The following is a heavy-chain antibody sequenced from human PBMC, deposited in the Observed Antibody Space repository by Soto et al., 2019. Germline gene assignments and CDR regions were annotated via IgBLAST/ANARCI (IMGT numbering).Heavy chain of an antibody. Sequence: PSETLSLTCTVSGDPISSPDYYWSWIRLAPGKGLELIGYVYYRGSIYYTPAFESRVSISVDTSKNQFSLRLTSVTAADSAMYFCARVTFQPNWLESWGQGILVTVSS. CDR3: ARVTFQPNWLES. CDR1: GDPISSPDYY. J-gene: IGHJ5*01. D-gene: IGHD3-3*02. V-gene: IGHV4-30-4*01. CDR2: VYYRGSI.